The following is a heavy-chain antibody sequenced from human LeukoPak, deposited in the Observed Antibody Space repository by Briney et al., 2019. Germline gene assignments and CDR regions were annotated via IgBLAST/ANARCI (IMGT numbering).Heavy chain of an antibody. V-gene: IGHV4-61*02. CDR1: GGSIRSGSYY. D-gene: IGHD6-13*01. J-gene: IGHJ6*03. CDR3: ARDGSPSTYYYYYYMDV. Sequence: SQTLSLTCTVSGGSIRSGSYYWRWIRQPAGTGLEWIGRIYTSGSTNYNPSLKSRVTISVDTSKNQFSLKLSSVTAADTAVYYCARDGSPSTYYYYYYMDVWGKGTTVTVSS. CDR2: IYTSGST.